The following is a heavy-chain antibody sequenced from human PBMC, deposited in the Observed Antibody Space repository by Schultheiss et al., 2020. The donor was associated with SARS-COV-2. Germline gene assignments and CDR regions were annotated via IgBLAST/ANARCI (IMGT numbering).Heavy chain of an antibody. CDR3: ARWNLGFDP. V-gene: IGHV3-30*04. D-gene: IGHD1-1*01. Sequence: GESLKISCAASGFTFSSYAMHWVRQAPGKGLEWVAVISYDGSNKYYADSVKGRFTISRDNSKNTLYLQMNSLRVGDTAVYYCARWNLGFDPWGQGTLVTVSS. CDR2: ISYDGSNK. CDR1: GFTFSSYA. J-gene: IGHJ5*02.